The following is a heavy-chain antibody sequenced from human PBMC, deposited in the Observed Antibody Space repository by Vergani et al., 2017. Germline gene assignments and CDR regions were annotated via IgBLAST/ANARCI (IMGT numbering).Heavy chain of an antibody. Sequence: QVQLVESGGGLVKPGGSLRLSCAASGFTFSDYFMTWIRQAPGKGLEWLSYISPSGATIYYADSLKGRFTISRDNAKKSLYLQMNSLRAEDTAVYYCASRSIGKVGAIYYYYMDVWGKGTTVTVSS. CDR1: GFTFSDYF. CDR3: ASRSIGKVGAIYYYYMDV. D-gene: IGHD1-26*01. V-gene: IGHV3-11*04. CDR2: ISPSGATI. J-gene: IGHJ6*03.